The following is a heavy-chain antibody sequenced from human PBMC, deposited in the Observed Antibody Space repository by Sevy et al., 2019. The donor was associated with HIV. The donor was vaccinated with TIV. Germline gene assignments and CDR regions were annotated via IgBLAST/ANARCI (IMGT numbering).Heavy chain of an antibody. Sequence: RGCLRLSCAASGFAFSTFSMNWVRQAPGKGLERVSYISDTSTTIYYADSVKGRFTISRDNAKNSLFLQMNGLNDEDTAVYYCGRAPNREVATIASLDAFDFWGQGTMVTVSS. D-gene: IGHD5-12*01. CDR3: GRAPNREVATIASLDAFDF. CDR2: ISDTSTTI. J-gene: IGHJ3*01. V-gene: IGHV3-48*02. CDR1: GFAFSTFS.